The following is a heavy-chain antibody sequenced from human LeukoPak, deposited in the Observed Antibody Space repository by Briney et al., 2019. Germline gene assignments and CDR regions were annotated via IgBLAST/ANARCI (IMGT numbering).Heavy chain of an antibody. V-gene: IGHV3-23*01. CDR1: TFSFSEYP. D-gene: IGHD3-3*01. CDR3: AKVMYYDFWSGPDY. Sequence: GGSLRLSCAASTFSFSEYPMGWVRQAPGKGLEWVSAISGSGGSAYYADSVKGRFTISRDNSKNTLYLQMNSLRAEDTAVYYCAKVMYYDFWSGPDYWGQGTLVTVSS. CDR2: ISGSGGSA. J-gene: IGHJ4*02.